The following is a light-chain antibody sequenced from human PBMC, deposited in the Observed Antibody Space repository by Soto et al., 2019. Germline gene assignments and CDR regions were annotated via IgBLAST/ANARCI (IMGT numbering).Light chain of an antibody. CDR3: QQYYSTPPA. Sequence: DIVMTQSPDSLAVSLGERATINCKSSQDLLYSSNNKNYLAWYQEKPGQPPKQLIYWASTRQSGVPDRFSGSGSGTDFTLTIRSLQPEDVAVYYCQQYYSTPPAFGQGTKVEI. J-gene: IGKJ1*01. CDR2: WAS. CDR1: QDLLYSSNNKNY. V-gene: IGKV4-1*01.